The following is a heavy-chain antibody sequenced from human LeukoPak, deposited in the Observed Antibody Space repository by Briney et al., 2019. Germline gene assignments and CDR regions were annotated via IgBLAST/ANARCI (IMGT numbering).Heavy chain of an antibody. D-gene: IGHD4-17*01. V-gene: IGHV3-23*01. CDR3: AKQAYASLDY. Sequence: PGGSLRLSCAASGFTFSGYAMSWVRQAPGKGLEWVSTITGSGGSTYYADSVQGRFTISRDNSKNTLYLQMNSLRAEDTAVYYCAKQAYASLDYWGQGTLVTVSS. CDR1: GFTFSGYA. J-gene: IGHJ4*02. CDR2: ITGSGGST.